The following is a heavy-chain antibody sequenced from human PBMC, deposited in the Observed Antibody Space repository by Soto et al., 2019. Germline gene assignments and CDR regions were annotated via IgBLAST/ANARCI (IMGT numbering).Heavy chain of an antibody. D-gene: IGHD4-17*01. CDR2: MNPNSGNT. CDR3: ARVIDYGDYGALDY. J-gene: IGHJ4*02. V-gene: IGHV1-8*01. CDR1: GYTFTSYD. Sequence: QVQLVQSGAEVKKPGASVKASCKASGYTFTSYDINWVRQATEQGLEWMGWMNPNSGNTGYAQKFQARVTMTRNTSISTAYMELSSLRSEDTAVYYCARVIDYGDYGALDYWGQGTLVTVSS.